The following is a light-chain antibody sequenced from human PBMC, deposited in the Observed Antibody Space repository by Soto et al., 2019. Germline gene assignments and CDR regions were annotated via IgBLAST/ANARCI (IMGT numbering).Light chain of an antibody. CDR2: GVN. Sequence: QSALTQPASVSGSPGQSITISCTGTNSDVGGYNYVSWYQHHPGKAPKLMIYGVNNRPSGVSNRFSGSKSGNTASLTISGLQTEDEADYYCSSYTDSSTLVVFGGGTKLTVL. V-gene: IGLV2-14*03. J-gene: IGLJ2*01. CDR3: SSYTDSSTLVV. CDR1: NSDVGGYNY.